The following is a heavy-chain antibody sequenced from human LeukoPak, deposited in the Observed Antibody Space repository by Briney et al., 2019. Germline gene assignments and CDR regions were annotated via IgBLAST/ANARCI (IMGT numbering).Heavy chain of an antibody. CDR2: IYNSRRT. J-gene: IGHJ6*02. CDR1: GGSISSGGYY. Sequence: SETLSLTCTVSGGSISSGGYYWSWIRQYSGKGLEWIGYIYNSRRTYYNPSLKSRLTISMDTSKNQFSLRLSSVTAADTAVYYCARVGSGDYGMDVWGQGTTVTVSS. V-gene: IGHV4-31*03. D-gene: IGHD1-26*01. CDR3: ARVGSGDYGMDV.